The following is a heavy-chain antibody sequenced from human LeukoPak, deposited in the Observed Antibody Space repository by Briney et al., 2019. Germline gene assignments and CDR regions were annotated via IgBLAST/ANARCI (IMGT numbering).Heavy chain of an antibody. CDR2: IYYSGST. J-gene: IGHJ4*02. D-gene: IGHD3-16*01. CDR1: GGSISSGGYY. V-gene: IGHV4-31*03. CDR3: ARAGGFFSPFGY. Sequence: SQTLSLTCTVSGGSISSGGYYWRWLRRHPGTGLEWIGYIYYSGSTYYNPSLKSRVTISVDTSKNQFSLKLSSVTAADTAVYYCARAGGFFSPFGYWGQGTLVTVSS.